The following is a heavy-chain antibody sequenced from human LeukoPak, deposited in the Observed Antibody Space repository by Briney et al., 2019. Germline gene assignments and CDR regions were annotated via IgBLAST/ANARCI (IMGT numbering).Heavy chain of an antibody. CDR3: ARVPTYYYDSSGYYLDY. J-gene: IGHJ4*02. Sequence: SETLSLTCTVSGGSISCGDYYWSWIRQPPGKGLEWIGYIYYSGSTYYNPSLKSRVTISVDTSKNQFSLKLSSVTAADTAVYYCARVPTYYYDSSGYYLDYWGQGTLVTVSS. V-gene: IGHV4-30-4*08. CDR1: GGSISCGDYY. CDR2: IYYSGST. D-gene: IGHD3-22*01.